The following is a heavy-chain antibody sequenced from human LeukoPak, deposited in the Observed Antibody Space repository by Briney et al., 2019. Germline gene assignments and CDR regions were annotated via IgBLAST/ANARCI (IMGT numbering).Heavy chain of an antibody. V-gene: IGHV3-30*04. J-gene: IGHJ4*01. D-gene: IGHD3-10*01. CDR1: GFTFSSYT. CDR2: ISYDRSNK. CDR3: ARDLKLYGSGELDY. Sequence: QPGVTLRLTCAASGFTFSSYTMHWDGHAPGKGLMWLVVISYDRSNKYYADSVKCRFTISRDSSKNTLYLQLNSLRAEDTAVYYFARDLKLYGSGELDYWGQGTPVTVSS.